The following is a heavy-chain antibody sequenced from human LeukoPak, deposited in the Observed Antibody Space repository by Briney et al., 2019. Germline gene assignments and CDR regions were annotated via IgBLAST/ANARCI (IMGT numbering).Heavy chain of an antibody. CDR1: GFTFSSSA. D-gene: IGHD6-13*01. Sequence: GGSLRLSCAASGFTFSSSAMSWVRQAPGKGLEWVSSITDSGDGTYYADSVKGRFTISRDNSKNTLYLQMNSLRAEDTAVYYCAKDGDIGAAGSFFDYWGQGTLVTVSS. CDR3: AKDGDIGAAGSFFDY. CDR2: ITDSGDGT. J-gene: IGHJ4*02. V-gene: IGHV3-23*01.